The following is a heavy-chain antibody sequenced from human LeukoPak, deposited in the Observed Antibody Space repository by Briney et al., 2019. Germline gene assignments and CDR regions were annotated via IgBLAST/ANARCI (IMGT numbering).Heavy chain of an antibody. J-gene: IGHJ4*02. Sequence: SQTLSLTCTVSGGSISSGSYYWSWIRQPAGKGLEWIAYIYYSGSTNYNPSLKSRVTISVDTSKNQFSLGLSSLTAADTAVYYCARHLGKTHFDYWGQGTLVTVSS. V-gene: IGHV4-61*09. CDR2: IYYSGST. CDR3: ARHLGKTHFDY. CDR1: GGSISSGSYY. D-gene: IGHD7-27*01.